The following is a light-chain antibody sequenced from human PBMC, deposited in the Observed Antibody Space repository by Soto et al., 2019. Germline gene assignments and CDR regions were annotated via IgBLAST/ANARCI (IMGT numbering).Light chain of an antibody. Sequence: DIQMTQSPSSLSASVGDRVTITCRAGQNIFSSLNWYQQKPGKAPKLLIYAASSLQSGVPSRFSGSGSGTDFTLTITSLQPEDFANYHCQQSYNTPPITFGPGTRLDI. J-gene: IGKJ5*01. CDR3: QQSYNTPPIT. CDR1: QNIFSS. CDR2: AAS. V-gene: IGKV1-39*01.